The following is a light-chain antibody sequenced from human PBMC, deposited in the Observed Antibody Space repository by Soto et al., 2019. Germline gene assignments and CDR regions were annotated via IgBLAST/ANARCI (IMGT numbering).Light chain of an antibody. CDR2: AAS. Sequence: DIEMTQSPSSLSASVGDRVTITCRASQTIIFYLNWYQQKPGQAPKLLIYAASNLQSGAPSRFSGSGSGTEFTLTISSLQPEHFATYFCQQSYTTPVYTFGQGTKLEIK. CDR1: QTIIFY. CDR3: QQSYTTPVYT. V-gene: IGKV1-39*01. J-gene: IGKJ2*01.